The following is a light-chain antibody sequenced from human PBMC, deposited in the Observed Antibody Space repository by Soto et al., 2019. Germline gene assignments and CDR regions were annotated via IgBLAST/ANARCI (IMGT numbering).Light chain of an antibody. CDR1: QSLLYNNTYNY. Sequence: IVMTQSPLTLPVTPGEPASISCRSSQSLLYNNTYNYLDWYVQKPGQSPQLLIYFGSNRAPGVPDRFSGSGSGTDFTLKINRVEAEDVGTYYCMQALQSLTCGQGTRLEI. CDR3: MQALQSLT. J-gene: IGKJ5*01. V-gene: IGKV2-28*01. CDR2: FGS.